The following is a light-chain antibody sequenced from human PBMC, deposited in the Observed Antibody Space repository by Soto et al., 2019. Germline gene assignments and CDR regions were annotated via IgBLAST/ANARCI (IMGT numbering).Light chain of an antibody. Sequence: DIVLTQSPATLSVSVGERVTLSCRASQTVGSSLAWYQQKPGHSPSLLIYAASSRATGLPDSFSGSGSGTDFTPTISRLPPEDFAVDYRQQYGSSRTFGQGTKVDIK. CDR2: AAS. J-gene: IGKJ1*01. V-gene: IGKV3-20*01. CDR3: QQYGSSRT. CDR1: QTVGSS.